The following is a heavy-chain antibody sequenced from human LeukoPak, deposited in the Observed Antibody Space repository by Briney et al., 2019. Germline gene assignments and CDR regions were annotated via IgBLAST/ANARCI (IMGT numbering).Heavy chain of an antibody. V-gene: IGHV3-7*01. CDR2: INQGGGDK. CDR1: GFTFSSYG. Sequence: PGGSLRLSCAASGFTFSSYGMTWLRQAPGKGLEWVALINQGGGDKNYADSVKGRFSVSRDNAKNSLFLQMYSLRAEDTAVYGCVGTTSSRYFDYWGQRTLVTVS. J-gene: IGHJ4*02. D-gene: IGHD1-1*01. CDR3: VGTTSSRYFDY.